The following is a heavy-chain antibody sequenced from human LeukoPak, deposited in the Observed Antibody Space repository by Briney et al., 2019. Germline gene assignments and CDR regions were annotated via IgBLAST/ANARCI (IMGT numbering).Heavy chain of an antibody. CDR1: GGSITDLNYY. D-gene: IGHD3-10*01. V-gene: IGHV4-61*02. CDR3: AGRGSSSGTFDI. Sequence: PSETLSLTCTVSGGSITDLNYYWTWIRQPAGRRLEWIGRIYTSGGTNYNPSLKSRVTMSVDRSKNEISLHLASLTAADTALYYCAGRGSSSGTFDIWGPGTFVTVSS. CDR2: IYTSGGT. J-gene: IGHJ3*02.